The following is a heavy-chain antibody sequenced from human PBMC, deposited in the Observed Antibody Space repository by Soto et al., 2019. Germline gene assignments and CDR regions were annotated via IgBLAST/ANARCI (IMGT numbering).Heavy chain of an antibody. J-gene: IGHJ4*02. CDR1: GCSFGSYG. Sequence: GGSLRLSYPSAGCSFGSYGMSWIRQAPGKGLEWLTFIRSSGSSIYYTDSVKGRFTISRDNAKNSLYLQMNSLRDEDTAVYYCARDEIWNPDYWGQGTLVTVSS. D-gene: IGHD1-1*01. CDR2: IRSSGSSI. CDR3: ARDEIWNPDY. V-gene: IGHV3-48*02.